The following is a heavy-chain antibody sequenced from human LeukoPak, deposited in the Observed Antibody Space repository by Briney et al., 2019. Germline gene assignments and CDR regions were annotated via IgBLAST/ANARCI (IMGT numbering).Heavy chain of an antibody. D-gene: IGHD3-10*01. CDR3: ARTPSGFGELYFQH. J-gene: IGHJ1*01. CDR1: GGSISSSSYY. CDR2: IYYSGST. V-gene: IGHV4-61*05. Sequence: PSETLSLTCTVSGGSISSSSYYWGWIRQPPGKGLEWIGYIYYSGSTNYNPSLKSRVTVSVDTSKNQFSLKLSSVTAADTAVYYCARTPSGFGELYFQHWGQGTLVTVSS.